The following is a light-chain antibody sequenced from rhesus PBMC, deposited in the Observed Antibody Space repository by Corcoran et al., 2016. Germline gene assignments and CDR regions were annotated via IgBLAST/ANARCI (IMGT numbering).Light chain of an antibody. CDR3: QKYENSPYS. Sequence: QVVLTQSPATLSLSPGERATLSCRASQNLSSYLAWYQPKPGQAHRLLIYGTSSRATGLPDRFHGSGSGTEFTLPISSREPHDFAVNFCQKYENSPYSFGQGTKVEIK. J-gene: IGKJ2*01. CDR1: QNLSSY. CDR2: GTS. V-gene: IGKV3-53*01.